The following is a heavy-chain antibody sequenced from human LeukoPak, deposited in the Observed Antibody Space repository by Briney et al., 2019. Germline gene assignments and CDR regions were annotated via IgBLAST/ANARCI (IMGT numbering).Heavy chain of an antibody. V-gene: IGHV3-11*03. D-gene: IGHD3-9*01. Sequence: GESLRLSCAASGFTFSDYYMTWIRQAPGKGLEWVSYITKTGDSTNYADSVKGRFTISRDNAKNSLYLQMNSLRAEDTAVYYCVRGHTILVPWGQGTLVTVSS. CDR3: VRGHTILVP. J-gene: IGHJ5*02. CDR2: ITKTGDST. CDR1: GFTFSDYY.